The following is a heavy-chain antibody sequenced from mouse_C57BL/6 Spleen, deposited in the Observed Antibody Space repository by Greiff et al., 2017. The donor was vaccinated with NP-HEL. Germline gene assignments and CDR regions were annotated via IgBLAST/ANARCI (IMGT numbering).Heavy chain of an antibody. CDR1: GFTFSSYA. J-gene: IGHJ3*01. V-gene: IGHV5-4*03. D-gene: IGHD1-1*01. Sequence: EVKVEESGGGLVKPGGSLKLSCAASGFTFSSYAMSWVRQTPEKRLEWVATISDGGSYTYYPDNVKGRFTISRDNAKNNLYLQMSHLKSEDTAMYYCARVLYYGSSYDGFAYWGQGTLVTVSA. CDR3: ARVLYYGSSYDGFAY. CDR2: ISDGGSYT.